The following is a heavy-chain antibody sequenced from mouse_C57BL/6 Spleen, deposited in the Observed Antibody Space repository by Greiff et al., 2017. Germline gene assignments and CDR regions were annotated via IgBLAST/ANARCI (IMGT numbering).Heavy chain of an antibody. CDR1: GYSFSSSW. CDR3: ARDGIYFRD. Sequence: VQLQQSGPELVKPGASVKLSCKASGYSFSSSWMYLVKQRPGKGLEWIVLIYPGDGDTNYNEKFKGKATLTADKSSSTAYMQLSILTSDDSEVYICARDGIYFRDWGHSTTLTYSS. J-gene: IGHJ2*01. CDR2: IYPGDGDT. D-gene: IGHD1-1*01. V-gene: IGHV1-82*01.